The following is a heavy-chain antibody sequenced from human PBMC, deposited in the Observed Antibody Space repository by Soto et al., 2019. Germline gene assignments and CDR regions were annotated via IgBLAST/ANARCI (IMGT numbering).Heavy chain of an antibody. J-gene: IGHJ4*02. CDR2: IYYSGST. CDR1: GGSISTYY. Sequence: PSETLSLTCTVSGGSISTYYWSWIRQPPGKGLEWIEYIYYSGSTNYNPPLKSRVTISVDTSKNQFSLKLSSVTAADTAVYYCARHVRQGGWSPFEHWGQATLVTVS. CDR3: ARHVRQGGWSPFEH. D-gene: IGHD6-19*01. V-gene: IGHV4-59*08.